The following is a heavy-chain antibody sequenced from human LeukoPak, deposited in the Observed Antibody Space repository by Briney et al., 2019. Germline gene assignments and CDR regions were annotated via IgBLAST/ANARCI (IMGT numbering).Heavy chain of an antibody. CDR2: VRRDGSEN. V-gene: IGHV3-7*01. CDR1: GCTFSGYC. D-gene: IGHD1-26*01. CDR3: EKVGTWELQRVFEN. J-gene: IGHJ4*02. Sequence: PWESLRLSCAASGCTFSGYCMTWVRQAPGKGLEWVANVRRDGSENNYVDSVGGRFTISRENAKTSLDLEMNSLSVEATALYYCEKVGTWELQRVFENWGQGTLVTVSS.